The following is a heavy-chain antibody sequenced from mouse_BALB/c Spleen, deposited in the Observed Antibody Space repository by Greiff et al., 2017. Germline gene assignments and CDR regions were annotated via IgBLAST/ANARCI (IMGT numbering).Heavy chain of an antibody. CDR1: GFTFSNYW. CDR3: TRDGSSYGGYAMDY. J-gene: IGHJ4*01. D-gene: IGHD1-1*01. CDR2: IRLKSNNYAT. Sequence: DVKLQESGGGLVQPGGSMKLSCVASGFTFSNYWMNWVRQSPEKGLEWVAEIRLKSNNYATHYAESVKGRFTISRDDSKSSVYLQMNNLRAEDTGIYYCTRDGSSYGGYAMDYWGQGTSVTVSS. V-gene: IGHV6-6*02.